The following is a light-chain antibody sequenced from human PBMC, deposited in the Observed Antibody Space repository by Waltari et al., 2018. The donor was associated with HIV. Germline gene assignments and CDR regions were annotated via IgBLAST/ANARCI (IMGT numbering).Light chain of an antibody. CDR1: ALVDKY. J-gene: IGLJ2*01. CDR2: QDH. V-gene: IGLV3-1*01. Sequence: SYEVTQPPSVAVSPGQTATTTCSGYALVDKYTCRYQTKPGQSPLLVIYQDHKRPSGIPERFSGSSSGHTATLTISGSLPMDEADYYCQAWGSTTSGVFGRGTKLTVL. CDR3: QAWGSTTSGV.